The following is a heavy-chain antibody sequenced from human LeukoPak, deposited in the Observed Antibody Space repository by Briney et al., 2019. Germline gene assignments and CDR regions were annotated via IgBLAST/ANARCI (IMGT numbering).Heavy chain of an antibody. D-gene: IGHD2-2*01. CDR1: GFSFSLYG. V-gene: IGHV3-23*01. CDR2: ISGTDGST. Sequence: GGSLRLSCGASGFSFSLYGMHWVRQAPGKGLEWVSAISGTDGSTYYADPVKGRFTISRDNSKNTLYLQMNNLRAEDTAVYYCAKDRCTSTSCPLDYWGQGTLVTVSS. CDR3: AKDRCTSTSCPLDY. J-gene: IGHJ4*02.